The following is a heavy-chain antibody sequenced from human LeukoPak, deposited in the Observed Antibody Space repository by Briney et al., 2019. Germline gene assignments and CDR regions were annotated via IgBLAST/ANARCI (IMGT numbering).Heavy chain of an antibody. CDR1: GGSISSGSYY. CDR3: ARVSLGDYVWGNYVGDAFDI. D-gene: IGHD3-16*01. Sequence: PSQTLSLTCTVSGGSISSGSYYWSWIRQPAGKGLEWIGRIYTSGSTNYNPSLNSRLTMSVDTSKNQFSLKLSSVTAADTAVYYCARVSLGDYVWGNYVGDAFDIWGQGTMVTVSS. V-gene: IGHV4-61*02. CDR2: IYTSGST. J-gene: IGHJ3*02.